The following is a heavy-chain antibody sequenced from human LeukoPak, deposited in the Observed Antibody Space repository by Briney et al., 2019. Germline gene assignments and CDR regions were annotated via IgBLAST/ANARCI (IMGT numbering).Heavy chain of an antibody. CDR1: GYTFTNYG. CDR2: ISAYNGNT. D-gene: IGHD2-2*01. CDR3: ARGDCSSTSCYYLLPYFDY. Sequence: ASVTVSYKASGYTFTNYGISGVRQAPGQGDEWVGWISAYNGNTNYAQKLQGRVTMTTDTSTSTAYMELRSLRSDDTAVYYCARGDCSSTSCYYLLPYFDYWGQGTLVTVSS. J-gene: IGHJ4*02. V-gene: IGHV1-18*01.